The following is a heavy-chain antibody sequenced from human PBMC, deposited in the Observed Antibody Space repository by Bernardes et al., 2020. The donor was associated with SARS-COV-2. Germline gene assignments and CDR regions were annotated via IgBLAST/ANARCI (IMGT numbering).Heavy chain of an antibody. CDR2: ISGYNGNT. V-gene: IGHV1-18*01. CDR1: GYNFMAYG. Sequence: SVKVSCQASGYNFMAYGMSWVRQAPGQGLEWMGWISGYNGNTNYAQKIQGRLTMTTDTSTSTAYMELRSLKFDDTAVYYCARDTCSTTSCYRGEFDYWGQGTLVTVSS. J-gene: IGHJ4*02. D-gene: IGHD2-2*02. CDR3: ARDTCSTTSCYRGEFDY.